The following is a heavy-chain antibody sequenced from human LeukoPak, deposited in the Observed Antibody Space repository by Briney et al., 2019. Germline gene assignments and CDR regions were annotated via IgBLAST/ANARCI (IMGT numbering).Heavy chain of an antibody. CDR3: ALYDSSGYYHYFDY. J-gene: IGHJ4*02. CDR1: GYTFSNYT. CDR2: IDTNTGNP. V-gene: IGHV7-4-1*02. Sequence: ASVKVSCKASGYTFSNYTLNWVRQAPGQGLEWMGWIDTNTGNPTYAQGFIGRFVFSLDTSVTTAYLQISSLKTEDTAVYYCALYDSSGYYHYFDYWGQGTLVTVSS. D-gene: IGHD3-22*01.